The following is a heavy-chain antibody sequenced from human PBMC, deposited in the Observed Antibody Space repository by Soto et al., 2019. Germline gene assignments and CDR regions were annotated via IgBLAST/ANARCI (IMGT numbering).Heavy chain of an antibody. V-gene: IGHV4-34*01. J-gene: IGHJ6*02. Sequence: SETLPLTCAVYSGSFSGSNWNWIRQPPGKGLEWIGEINHRGSTTYNASLQSRVTISLDTSRKQFSLRLNSVTAADTAVYYCAVQSSAHYGLDVWGQGTTVTVSS. D-gene: IGHD6-19*01. CDR3: AVQSSAHYGLDV. CDR1: SGSFSGSN. CDR2: INHRGST.